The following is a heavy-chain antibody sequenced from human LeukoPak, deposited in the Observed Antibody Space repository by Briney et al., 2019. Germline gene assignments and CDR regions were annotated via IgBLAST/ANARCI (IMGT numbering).Heavy chain of an antibody. CDR3: AKYSSGWFTFDY. V-gene: IGHV3-48*01. CDR2: ISSSSSPI. J-gene: IGHJ4*02. D-gene: IGHD6-19*01. Sequence: SGGSLRLSCAASGFTFSGYGMNWVRQAPGKGLEWISYISSSSSPIYYADSVRGRFTISRDNSKNTLYLQMNSLRAEDTAVYYCAKYSSGWFTFDYWGQGTLVTVSS. CDR1: GFTFSGYG.